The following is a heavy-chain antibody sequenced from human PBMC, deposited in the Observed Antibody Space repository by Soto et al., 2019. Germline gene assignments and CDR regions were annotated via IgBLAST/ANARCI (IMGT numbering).Heavy chain of an antibody. CDR3: ARAPPGVLLWFGESPPSYGMDV. V-gene: IGHV3-33*01. Sequence: GGSLRLSCAASGFTFSSYGMHWVRQAPGKGLEWVAVIWYDGSNKYYADSVEGRFTISRDNSKNTLYLQMNSLRAEDTAVYYCARAPPGVLLWFGESPPSYGMDVWGQGTTVTVSS. CDR1: GFTFSSYG. D-gene: IGHD3-10*01. J-gene: IGHJ6*02. CDR2: IWYDGSNK.